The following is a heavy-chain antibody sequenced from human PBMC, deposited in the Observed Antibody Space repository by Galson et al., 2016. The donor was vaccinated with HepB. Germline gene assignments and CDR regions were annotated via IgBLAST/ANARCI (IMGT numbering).Heavy chain of an antibody. Sequence: SLRLPCAASGFTFDRYAMTWVRQAPGKGLQWVSSIGGSGRSTYYEASVKGRFTISRDNSKTTLYLQMHSLRDEDTAKYYCAKNRHVVVVVAGRDVWGKGTTVTVSS. CDR3: AKNRHVVVVVAGRDV. CDR1: GFTFDRYA. V-gene: IGHV3-23*01. D-gene: IGHD3-22*01. J-gene: IGHJ6*04. CDR2: IGGSGRST.